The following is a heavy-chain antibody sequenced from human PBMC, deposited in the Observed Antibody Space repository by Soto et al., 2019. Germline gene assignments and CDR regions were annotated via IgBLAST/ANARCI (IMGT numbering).Heavy chain of an antibody. J-gene: IGHJ5*02. CDR2: IDPSDSYT. V-gene: IGHV5-10-1*01. CDR3: ARHLVVPAAKFNWFDP. D-gene: IGHD2-2*01. CDR1: GYSFTSYW. Sequence: GESLKISCKGSGYSFTSYWISWVRQMPGKGLEWMGRIDPSDSYTNYSPSFQGHVTITADKSISTAYLQWSSLKASDTAMYYCARHLVVPAAKFNWFDPWGQGTLVTVSS.